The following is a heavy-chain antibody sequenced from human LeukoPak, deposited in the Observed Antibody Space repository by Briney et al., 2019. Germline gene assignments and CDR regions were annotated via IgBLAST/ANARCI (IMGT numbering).Heavy chain of an antibody. D-gene: IGHD3-9*01. Sequence: SETLSLTCTVSGGSISSYYWSWIRQPPGKGLEWIGYIYYSGSTNYNPSLKSRVTISVDTSKNQFSLKLSSVTAADTAVYYCARSRHVLRYFLLAPDAFDIWGQGTMVTVSS. V-gene: IGHV4-59*01. J-gene: IGHJ3*02. CDR2: IYYSGST. CDR1: GGSISSYY. CDR3: ARSRHVLRYFLLAPDAFDI.